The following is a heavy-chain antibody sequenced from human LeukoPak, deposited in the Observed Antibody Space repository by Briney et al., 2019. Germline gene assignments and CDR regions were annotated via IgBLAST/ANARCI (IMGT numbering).Heavy chain of an antibody. CDR3: ARDLVGVVAGTPYWYFDL. J-gene: IGHJ2*01. CDR2: INQDGSEI. D-gene: IGHD6-19*01. CDR1: GFTFSTYW. Sequence: GGSLRLSCAASGFTFSTYWMSWVRQAPGKGLQWVANINQDGSEIYYVDSVKGRFTISRDNAKNSLYLQMNSLRAEDTAVYYCARDLVGVVAGTPYWYFDLWGRGTLVSVSS. V-gene: IGHV3-7*01.